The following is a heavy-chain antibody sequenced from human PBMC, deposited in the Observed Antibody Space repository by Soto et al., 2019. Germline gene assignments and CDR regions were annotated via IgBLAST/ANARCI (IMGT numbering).Heavy chain of an antibody. D-gene: IGHD3-22*01. Sequence: QVQLVESGGGVVQPGRSLRLSCAASGFTFSSYAMHWVRQAPGKGLEWVAVISYDGSNKYYADSVKGRFTISRDNSKNTLYLQMNSLRAEDTAVYYCEGDRSGYYPNDAFDIWGQGTMVTVSS. CDR1: GFTFSSYA. V-gene: IGHV3-30-3*01. J-gene: IGHJ3*02. CDR3: EGDRSGYYPNDAFDI. CDR2: ISYDGSNK.